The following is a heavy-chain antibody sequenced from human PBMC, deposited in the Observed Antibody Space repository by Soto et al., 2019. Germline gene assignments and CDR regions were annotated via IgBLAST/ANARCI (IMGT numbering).Heavy chain of an antibody. J-gene: IGHJ4*02. V-gene: IGHV4-31*03. CDR3: ARDDTAMGRFDY. Sequence: QVQLQESGPGLVKPSQTLSLTCTVSGGSISSGGYYWSWIRQHPGKGLEWIGYIYYSGSTYYNPSLKSRVTISVDTSKNQFSLKLSSVTAADAAVYYCARDDTAMGRFDYWGQGTLVTVSS. CDR1: GGSISSGGYY. CDR2: IYYSGST. D-gene: IGHD5-18*01.